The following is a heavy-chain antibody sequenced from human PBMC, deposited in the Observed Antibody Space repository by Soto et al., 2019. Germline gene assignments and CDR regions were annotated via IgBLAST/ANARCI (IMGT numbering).Heavy chain of an antibody. CDR1: GGSFSGYY. J-gene: IGHJ6*02. CDR3: ARGWGPNSSWYRRSYYYYGMDV. D-gene: IGHD6-13*01. Sequence: SETLSLTCAVYGGSFSGYYWSWIRQPPGKGLEWIGEINHSGGTNYNPSLKSRVTISVDTSKNQFSLKLSSVTAADTAVYYCARGWGPNSSWYRRSYYYYGMDVWGQGTTVTVSS. CDR2: INHSGGT. V-gene: IGHV4-34*01.